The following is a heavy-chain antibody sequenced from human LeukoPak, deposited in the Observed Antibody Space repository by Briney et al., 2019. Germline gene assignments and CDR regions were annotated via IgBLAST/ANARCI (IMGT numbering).Heavy chain of an antibody. CDR1: GGSISSGSYY. Sequence: SETLSLTCTVSGGSISSGSYYWSWIRQPAGKGLEWIGRIYTTGSTKYNPSLQSRVTISLDTSKNQFSLKLSSVTATDTAMYYCARGEGGATESGVFDIWGQGTMVTVTS. V-gene: IGHV4-61*02. CDR3: ARGEGGATESGVFDI. J-gene: IGHJ3*02. D-gene: IGHD1-26*01. CDR2: IYTTGST.